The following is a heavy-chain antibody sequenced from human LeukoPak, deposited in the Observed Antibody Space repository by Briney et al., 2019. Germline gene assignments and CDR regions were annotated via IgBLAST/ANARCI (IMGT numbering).Heavy chain of an antibody. CDR1: GFTFRSYA. J-gene: IGHJ6*02. CDR3: TRDAKLGELSYYYYIMDV. D-gene: IGHD3-10*02. V-gene: IGHV3-30*04. CDR2: LSYDGSKT. Sequence: GGSLRLSCAASGFTFRSYAMHWVRQAPGKGLEWMALLSYDGSKTFHADSVKGRFTISRDNSKNTLYLQMNAPGAEDTATYYCTRDAKLGELSYYYYIMDVWGQGTTVTVSS.